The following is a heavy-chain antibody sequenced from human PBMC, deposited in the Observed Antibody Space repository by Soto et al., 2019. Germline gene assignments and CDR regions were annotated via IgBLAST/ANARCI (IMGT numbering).Heavy chain of an antibody. D-gene: IGHD3-22*01. J-gene: IGHJ4*02. CDR3: ATRLSAGDF. CDR2: IIPIFNTP. Sequence: QVQLVQSGAEVKTPGSSVRVSCKASGGTFSNYAFSWVRQAPGQGLEYMGGIIPIFNTPSYAQNFQGRVTITADISTGTAYLELSSLRSDDTAVYYCATRLSAGDFWGQGTLIIVSS. V-gene: IGHV1-69*06. CDR1: GGTFSNYA.